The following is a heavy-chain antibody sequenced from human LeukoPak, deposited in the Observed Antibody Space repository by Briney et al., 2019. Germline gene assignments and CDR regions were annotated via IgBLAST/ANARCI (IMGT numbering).Heavy chain of an antibody. J-gene: IGHJ4*02. CDR3: AKESPVVTLADY. CDR1: GFTFSSFG. CDR2: ISGTGGRT. D-gene: IGHD2-21*02. Sequence: GGSLTLSCAASGFTFSSFGMSWVRQAPGKGLEGVSTISGTGGRTHYADSVKGRFTISRDNSKNTLYPQMNSLRAEDTAVYYCAKESPVVTLADYWGQGTLVTVSS. V-gene: IGHV3-23*01.